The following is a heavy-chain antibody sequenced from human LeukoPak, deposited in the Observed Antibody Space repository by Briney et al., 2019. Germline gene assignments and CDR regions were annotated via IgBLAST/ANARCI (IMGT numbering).Heavy chain of an antibody. CDR1: GFKFSAYW. Sequence: PGGSLRLSCAASGFKFSAYWMTWVRQAPGKGLEWVATINEDGSEKKYVDSVKSRFIISRDNAENSLDLQMNSLSADDTAIYYCARVQPDTAYRPFEYWGPGTPVTVSS. CDR2: INEDGSEK. CDR3: ARVQPDTAYRPFEY. V-gene: IGHV3-7*01. J-gene: IGHJ4*02. D-gene: IGHD1-26*01.